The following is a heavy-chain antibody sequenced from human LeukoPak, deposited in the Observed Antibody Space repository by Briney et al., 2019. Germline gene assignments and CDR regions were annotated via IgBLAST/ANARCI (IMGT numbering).Heavy chain of an antibody. CDR1: GFTFSSYA. D-gene: IGHD3-22*01. CDR2: ISGSGGST. V-gene: IGHV3-23*01. J-gene: IGHJ4*02. Sequence: GGSLRLSCEASGFTFSSYAMSWVRQAPGQGLEWVSAISGSGGSTYYADSVKGRFTISRDNSKNTLYLQMNSLRAEDTAVYYCAKDGEYYDSSGYSDDWGQGTLVTVSS. CDR3: AKDGEYYDSSGYSDD.